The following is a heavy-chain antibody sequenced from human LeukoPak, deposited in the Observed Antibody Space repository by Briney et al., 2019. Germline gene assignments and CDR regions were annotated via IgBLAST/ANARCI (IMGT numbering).Heavy chain of an antibody. CDR3: AKGSTGYFADL. J-gene: IGHJ5*02. CDR2: ISNDGGGI. CDR1: GFTFNNYG. D-gene: IGHD3-22*01. V-gene: IGHV3-23*01. Sequence: GGSLRLSCAASGFTFNNYGLIWVRQAPGKGLEWVAAISNDGGGIMYAAFVEGRFTISRDNSKNTLFLQMNSLRAEDTALYYCAKGSTGYFADLWGQGTLVTVSS.